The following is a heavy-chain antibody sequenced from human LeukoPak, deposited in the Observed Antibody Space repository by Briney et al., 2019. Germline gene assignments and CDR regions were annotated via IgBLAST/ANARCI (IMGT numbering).Heavy chain of an antibody. CDR3: ARGQYRTSFDF. CDR2: IYHSGST. D-gene: IGHD6-6*01. Sequence: PSQTLSLTCTVSGGSISSGGYYWSWIRQPPGKGLEWIGYIYHSGSTYYNPSLKSRVTISVDKSKNQFSLKLSSVTAADTAVYYCARGQYRTSFDFWGQGTLVTVSS. J-gene: IGHJ4*02. V-gene: IGHV4-30-2*01. CDR1: GGSISSGGYY.